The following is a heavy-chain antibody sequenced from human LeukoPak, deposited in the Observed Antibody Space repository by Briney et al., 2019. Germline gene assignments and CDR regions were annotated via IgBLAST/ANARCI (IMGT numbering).Heavy chain of an antibody. V-gene: IGHV3-23*01. D-gene: IGHD1-14*01. J-gene: IGHJ1*01. Sequence: GGSLRLSCAASGFTFSSYAMSWVRQAPGKGLEWVSAISGSGGSTYYADSVKGRVTISRDYSKNTLYLQVNSLRAEDTAIYYCAKAQSSDLYRIADYFQHWGQGTLVTVSS. CDR3: AKAQSSDLYRIADYFQH. CDR1: GFTFSSYA. CDR2: ISGSGGST.